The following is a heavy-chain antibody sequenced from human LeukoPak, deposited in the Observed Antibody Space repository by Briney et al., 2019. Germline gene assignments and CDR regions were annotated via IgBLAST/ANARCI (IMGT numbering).Heavy chain of an antibody. CDR1: GFTFSSYW. V-gene: IGHV4-39*07. CDR2: YFYTGST. D-gene: IGHD2-15*01. Sequence: GSLRLSCAASGFTFSSYWMSWIRQPPGKGLEWIGSYFYTGSTYYNPSLKSRVTISVDTSNNHFSLKLSSVTAADTAVYYCARRYCSGGSCYPFDYWGQGTLVTVSS. J-gene: IGHJ4*02. CDR3: ARRYCSGGSCYPFDY.